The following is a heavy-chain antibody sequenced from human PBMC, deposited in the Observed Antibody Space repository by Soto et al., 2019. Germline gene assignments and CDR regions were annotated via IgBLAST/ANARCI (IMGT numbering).Heavy chain of an antibody. D-gene: IGHD1-20*01. CDR2: VYYDGRT. V-gene: IGHV4-39*01. CDR1: GTSISTNTYY. CDR3: ARRSQWDNWSSQVDY. J-gene: IGHJ4*02. Sequence: QLQLQESGPRLVNPSETLSLTCSVSGTSISTNTYYWGWIRQPPGKGLEWNGSVYYDGRTDYNPSHKILLNLSVDTSNSQFSLRLTSVTAADTAVYCCARRSQWDNWSSQVDYWGQGTLVTFSS.